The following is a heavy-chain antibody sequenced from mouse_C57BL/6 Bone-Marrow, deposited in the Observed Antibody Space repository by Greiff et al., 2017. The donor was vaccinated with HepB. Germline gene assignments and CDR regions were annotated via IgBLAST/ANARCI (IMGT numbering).Heavy chain of an antibody. V-gene: IGHV1-50*01. Sequence: QVQLQQPGAELVKPGALVKLSCKASGYTFTSYWMQWVKQRPGQGLEWIGEIDPSDSYTNYNQKFKGKATLTVDTSSSTAYMQLSSLTSEDSAVYYCARWTSFAYWGQGTLVTVSA. CDR3: ARWTSFAY. CDR2: IDPSDSYT. CDR1: GYTFTSYW. J-gene: IGHJ3*01.